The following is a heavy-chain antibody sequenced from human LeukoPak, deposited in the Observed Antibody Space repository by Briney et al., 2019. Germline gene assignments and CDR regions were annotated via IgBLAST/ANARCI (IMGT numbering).Heavy chain of an antibody. CDR3: ARDGRSKGVYYY. CDR1: GFIFSNYA. J-gene: IGHJ4*02. V-gene: IGHV3-48*01. CDR2: MGGSSSTM. D-gene: IGHD2-8*01. Sequence: PGGSLRLSCAASGFIFSNYAMNWVRQAPGKGLEWVAFMGGSSSTMYYADSVKGRFIISRDNANNSLYLQMNSLRAEDTAVYYCARDGRSKGVYYYWGQGTLVTVSS.